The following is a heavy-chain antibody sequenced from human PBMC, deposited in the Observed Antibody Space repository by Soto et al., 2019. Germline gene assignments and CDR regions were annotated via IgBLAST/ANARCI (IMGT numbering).Heavy chain of an antibody. D-gene: IGHD2-21*01. Sequence: ASVKVSCKASGYTFTSSGISWVRQAPGQGLEWMGWISTDNGNTKYAQHLQGRVSMTTDTSTSTAYMDLRSLRSDDTAVYYCARDKGVIYSGVHYMYYYGMDGWG. CDR3: ARDKGVIYSGVHYMYYYGMDG. CDR2: ISTDNGNT. CDR1: GYTFTSSG. J-gene: IGHJ6*02. V-gene: IGHV1-18*01.